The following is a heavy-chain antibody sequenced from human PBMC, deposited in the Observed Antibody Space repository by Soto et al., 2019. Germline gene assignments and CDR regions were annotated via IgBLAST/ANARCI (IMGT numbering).Heavy chain of an antibody. V-gene: IGHV4-4*02. CDR1: GGSISSSNW. J-gene: IGHJ6*02. CDR3: ASRTYAMDV. CDR2: IFHNGNT. Sequence: QVQLQESGPGLVKPSGTVSLTCAVSGGSISSSNWWSWVRQPPGKGLEWIGEIFHNGNTYSNPSLKGRVTMSVDKSKNQFSLNLNSVTAADTAVYYCASRTYAMDVWGQGTTVTVSS.